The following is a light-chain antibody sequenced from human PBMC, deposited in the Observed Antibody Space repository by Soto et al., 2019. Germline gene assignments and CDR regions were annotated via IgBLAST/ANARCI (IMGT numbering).Light chain of an antibody. CDR2: GAS. Sequence: EIVLTQSPGTLSLSPGERATLSCRASQSVSSSYLAWYQQKPGQAPRLLIYGASSRATGIPGRFSGSGSGTDFTLTISRLEPEDFAVYYCQQYGRSPGLFTFGPGTKVDIK. CDR3: QQYGRSPGLFT. CDR1: QSVSSSY. V-gene: IGKV3-20*01. J-gene: IGKJ3*01.